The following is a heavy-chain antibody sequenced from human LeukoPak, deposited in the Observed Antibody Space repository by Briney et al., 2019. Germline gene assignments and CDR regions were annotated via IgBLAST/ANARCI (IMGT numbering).Heavy chain of an antibody. J-gene: IGHJ4*02. CDR2: IIPIFGTA. D-gene: IGHD6-13*01. CDR3: ARAGADSSSWYSPDFDY. CDR1: GGTFSSYA. Sequence: GASVKVSCKASGGTFSSYAISWVRQAPGQGLEWMGGIIPIFGTANYAQKFQGRVTSTTDESTSTAYMELSSLRSEDTAVYYCARAGADSSSWYSPDFDYWGQGTLVTVSS. V-gene: IGHV1-69*05.